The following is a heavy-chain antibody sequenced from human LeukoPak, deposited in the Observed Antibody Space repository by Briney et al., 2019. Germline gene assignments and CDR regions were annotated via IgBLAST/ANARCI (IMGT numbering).Heavy chain of an antibody. Sequence: GGSLRLSCAASGFTFSSYWMHWVRQAPGKGLVWVSRINSDGSSTSYADSVKGRFTISRDNSENTLFLQMNTLRAEDTAVYYCARLEKKSYYYMDVWGKGTTVTVSS. V-gene: IGHV3-74*01. J-gene: IGHJ6*03. CDR1: GFTFSSYW. CDR3: ARLEKKSYYYMDV. CDR2: INSDGSST. D-gene: IGHD1-1*01.